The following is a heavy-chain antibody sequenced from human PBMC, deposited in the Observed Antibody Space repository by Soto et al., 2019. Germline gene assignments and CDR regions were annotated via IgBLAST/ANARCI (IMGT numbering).Heavy chain of an antibody. V-gene: IGHV1-8*01. CDR3: ARERANRLDP. J-gene: IGHJ5*02. CDR2: MNPNSGNT. Sequence: QVQLVQSGAEVKKPGASVKVSCKASGYTFTSYDIHWVRQATGQGLEWMGWMNPNSGNTGYAQKFQGRVTMTRNTSISTAYMELSSLRAEYTAVYYWARERANRLDPWGQGTLVTVSS. CDR1: GYTFTSYD.